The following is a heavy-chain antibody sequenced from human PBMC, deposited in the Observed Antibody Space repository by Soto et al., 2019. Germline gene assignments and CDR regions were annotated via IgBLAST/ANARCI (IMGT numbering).Heavy chain of an antibody. Sequence: GGSLRLSCAASGFTFSSYWMHWVRQAPVKGLVWVSRINSDGSSTSYADSVEGRFTISRDNAKNTLYLQMNSLRAEDTAVYYCARDDIVVVPAGAPLYYYYMDVWGKGTTVTVSS. CDR1: GFTFSSYW. V-gene: IGHV3-74*01. CDR3: ARDDIVVVPAGAPLYYYYMDV. CDR2: INSDGSST. J-gene: IGHJ6*03. D-gene: IGHD2-2*01.